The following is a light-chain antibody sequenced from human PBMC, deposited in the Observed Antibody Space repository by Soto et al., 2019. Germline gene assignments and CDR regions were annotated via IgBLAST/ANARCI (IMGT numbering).Light chain of an antibody. CDR3: QQYGSSPLYS. CDR2: GAS. J-gene: IGKJ2*01. Sequence: EIVLTQSPGTLSLSPGERATLSCRASQSVRSSYLAWYQQKPGQAPRLLIYGASSRSTGIPDRFSGSGSGSAFTLTISRLEPEDCAVYYCQQYGSSPLYSFGQGTKLEIK. V-gene: IGKV3-20*01. CDR1: QSVRSSY.